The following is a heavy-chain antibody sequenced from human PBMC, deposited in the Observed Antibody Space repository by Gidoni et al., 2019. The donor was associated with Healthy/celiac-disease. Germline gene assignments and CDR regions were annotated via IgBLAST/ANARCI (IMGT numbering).Heavy chain of an antibody. Sequence: QVQLQQWGAGLLKPSETLSLTCAVYGGSFSGYYWSWIRQPPGKGLEWIGEINHSGSTNYNPSLKSRVTISVDTSKNQFSLKLSSVTAADTAVYYCARGLQYYDILTGYYRYGMDVWGQGTTVTVSS. D-gene: IGHD3-9*01. CDR1: GGSFSGYY. J-gene: IGHJ6*02. CDR2: INHSGST. CDR3: ARGLQYYDILTGYYRYGMDV. V-gene: IGHV4-34*01.